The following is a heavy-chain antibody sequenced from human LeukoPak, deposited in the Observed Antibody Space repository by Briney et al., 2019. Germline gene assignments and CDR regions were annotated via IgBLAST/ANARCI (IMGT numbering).Heavy chain of an antibody. V-gene: IGHV3-21*01. Sequence: GGSLRLSCAASGFTFSSYSMNWVRQAPGKGLEWVSSISSSSYIYYADSVKGRFTISRDNAKNSLYLQMNSLRAEDTAVYYCAELGITMIGGVWGKGTTVTVSS. CDR2: ISSSSYI. CDR1: GFTFSSYS. D-gene: IGHD3-10*02. CDR3: AELGITMIGGV. J-gene: IGHJ6*04.